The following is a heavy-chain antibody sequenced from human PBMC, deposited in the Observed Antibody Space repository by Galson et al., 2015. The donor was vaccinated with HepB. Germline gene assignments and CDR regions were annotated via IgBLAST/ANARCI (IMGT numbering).Heavy chain of an antibody. CDR2: IRYDGSNK. J-gene: IGHJ4*02. Sequence: SLRLSCAASGFTFSSYGMHWVRQAPGKGLEWVAFIRYDGSNKYYADSVKGRFTISRDNSKNTLYLQMNSLRAEDTAVYYCAKDRGGYDPLVDYWGQGTLVTVSS. CDR3: AKDRGGYDPLVDY. D-gene: IGHD5-12*01. CDR1: GFTFSSYG. V-gene: IGHV3-30*02.